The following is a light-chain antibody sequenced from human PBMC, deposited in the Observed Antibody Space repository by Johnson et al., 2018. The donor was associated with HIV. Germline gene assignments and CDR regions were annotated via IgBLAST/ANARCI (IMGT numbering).Light chain of an antibody. CDR1: SSNIEHNY. Sequence: QSVLTQPPSVSAAPGQKVTISCSGSSSNIEHNYISWYQQLPGTAPKLLIYENHKRPSGIPDRFSGFQSGYLVTTGITGLQPGDEAAYYCGTWDSSLSVGVFGTGTKVTVL. CDR2: ENH. V-gene: IGLV1-51*02. CDR3: GTWDSSLSVGV. J-gene: IGLJ1*01.